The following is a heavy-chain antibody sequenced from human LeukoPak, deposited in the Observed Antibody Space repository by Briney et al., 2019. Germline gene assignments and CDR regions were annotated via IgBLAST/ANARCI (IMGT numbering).Heavy chain of an antibody. Sequence: SVKVSCKASGGTFSSYAISWVRQAPGQGLEWTGRIIPILGIANYAQKFQGRVTITADKSTSTAYMELSSLRSEDTAVYYCARDSEGYSSQRAFDYWGQGTLVTVSS. D-gene: IGHD6-13*01. CDR1: GGTFSSYA. V-gene: IGHV1-69*04. J-gene: IGHJ4*02. CDR3: ARDSEGYSSQRAFDY. CDR2: IIPILGIA.